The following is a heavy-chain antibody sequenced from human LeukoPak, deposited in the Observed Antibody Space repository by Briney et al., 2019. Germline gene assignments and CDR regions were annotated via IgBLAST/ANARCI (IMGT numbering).Heavy chain of an antibody. CDR1: GFTFSATS. CDR2: IRSKADNYAT. D-gene: IGHD4-23*01. CDR3: PNPTSGGNPWLPAT. J-gene: IGHJ5*02. V-gene: IGHV3-73*01. Sequence: GGSLRLSCAGSGFTFSATSMHWVRQASGKGLEWVGRIRSKADNYATVYAASLKGRFTLSRDDSKNTVYLQMNSLTTEDTALNSGPNPTSGGNPWLPATWGKGTLVTVSS.